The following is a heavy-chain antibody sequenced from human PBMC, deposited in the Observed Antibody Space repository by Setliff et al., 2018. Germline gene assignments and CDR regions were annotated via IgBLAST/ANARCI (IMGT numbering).Heavy chain of an antibody. J-gene: IGHJ6*03. CDR2: IRSSSSYI. D-gene: IGHD2-21*02. CDR1: GFTFSTYS. Sequence: GGSLRLSCAASGFTFSTYSMNWVRQAQGRGLEWVSSIRSSSSYIFYAESLKGRFTISRDNAKNSLYLQINSLRADDTAVYYCARDLNVDDCGGDCHLPFYYYYLDVWGKGTTVTVSS. CDR3: ARDLNVDDCGGDCHLPFYYYYLDV. V-gene: IGHV3-21*01.